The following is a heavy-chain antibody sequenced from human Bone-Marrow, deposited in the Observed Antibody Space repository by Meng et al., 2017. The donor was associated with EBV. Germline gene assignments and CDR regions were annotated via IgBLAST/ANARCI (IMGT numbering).Heavy chain of an antibody. D-gene: IGHD3-10*01. CDR2: IKTHTGTP. CDR1: GYTFTNYA. CDR3: AREHYYGGITFDY. Sequence: QVQLVQAGTELKKPGASVKVTFKASGYTFTNYAMTWVRQPPGQGLEWMGWIKTHTGTPTYAQGFTGRFVFSLDTSVSTAYLQISNLKAEDTAVYYCAREHYYGGITFDYWGQGTLVTVSS. V-gene: IGHV7-4-1*02. J-gene: IGHJ4*02.